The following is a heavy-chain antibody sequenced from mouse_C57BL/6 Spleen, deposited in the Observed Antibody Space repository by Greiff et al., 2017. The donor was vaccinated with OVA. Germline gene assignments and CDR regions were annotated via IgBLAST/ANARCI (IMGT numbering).Heavy chain of an antibody. V-gene: IGHV1-80*01. CDR1: GYAFSSYW. Sequence: QVQLQQSGAELVKPGASVKISCKASGYAFSSYWMNWVKQRPGKGLEWIGQIYPGDGDTNYNGKFKGKATLTADKSSSTVYMQLSSLTSEDSAVYFGARSDYGNSFDYWGQGTTLTVSS. J-gene: IGHJ2*01. CDR3: ARSDYGNSFDY. CDR2: IYPGDGDT. D-gene: IGHD2-1*01.